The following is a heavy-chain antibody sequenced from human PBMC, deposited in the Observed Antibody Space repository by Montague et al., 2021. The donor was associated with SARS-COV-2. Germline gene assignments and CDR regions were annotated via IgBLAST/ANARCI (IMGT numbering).Heavy chain of an antibody. CDR2: IYHSGTT. J-gene: IGHJ4*02. D-gene: IGHD2-21*01. CDR1: GDSITNNYY. V-gene: IGHV4-38-2*02. Sequence: SETLSLTCTVSGDSITNNYYWGWIRQPPGKGLEWIGTIYHSGTTYYNPSLKSRVTISVDTSNNQFSLKLTSVTAADTAVYYCARRHIVASNRAFDYWGQGTRVTVSS. CDR3: ARRHIVASNRAFDY.